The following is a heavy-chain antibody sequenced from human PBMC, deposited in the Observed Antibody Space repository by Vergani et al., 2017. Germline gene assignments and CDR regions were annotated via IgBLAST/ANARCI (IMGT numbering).Heavy chain of an antibody. Sequence: QVQLVQSGAEVKKPGASVQVSCKASGYTFTGYYMHWVRQAPGQGLEWMGWINPNSGGTNYAQKFQGRVTMTRDTSISTAYMELSRLRSDDTAVYYCARDGSQXVRADYYYYYYMDVWGKGTTVTVSS. CDR2: INPNSGGT. J-gene: IGHJ6*03. CDR3: ARDGSQXVRADYYYYYYMDV. D-gene: IGHD6-6*01. V-gene: IGHV1-2*02. CDR1: GYTFTGYY.